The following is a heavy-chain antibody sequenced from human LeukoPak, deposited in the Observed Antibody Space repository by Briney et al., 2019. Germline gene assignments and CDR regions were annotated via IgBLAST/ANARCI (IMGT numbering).Heavy chain of an antibody. J-gene: IGHJ6*02. Sequence: EASVMVSFKASGGTFSSYAISWVRQAPGQGLEWMGGIIPIFGTANYAQKFQGRVTITADESTSTAYMELSSLRSEDTAVYYCARGKQLDNYYYYGMDVWGQGTTVTVSS. V-gene: IGHV1-69*13. CDR1: GGTFSSYA. CDR3: ARGKQLDNYYYYGMDV. D-gene: IGHD6-6*01. CDR2: IIPIFGTA.